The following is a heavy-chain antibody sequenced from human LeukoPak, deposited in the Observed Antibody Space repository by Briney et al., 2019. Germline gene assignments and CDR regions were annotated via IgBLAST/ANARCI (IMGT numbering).Heavy chain of an antibody. CDR1: AGSITSDDSY. D-gene: IGHD1-1*01. Sequence: SQTLSLTCTVSAGSITSDDSYWSWIRQPPGKGLEWIRYIYHSGTAYYNPSLKSRVTMSVDRSKNQFSLKVSSVTAADTAVYYCARRDWTDRYFDRWGQGTLVTVSS. J-gene: IGHJ4*02. CDR2: IYHSGTA. V-gene: IGHV4-30-2*01. CDR3: ARRDWTDRYFDR.